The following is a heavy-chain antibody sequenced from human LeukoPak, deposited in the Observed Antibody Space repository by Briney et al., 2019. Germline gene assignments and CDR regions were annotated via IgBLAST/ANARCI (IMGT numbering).Heavy chain of an antibody. CDR1: GFTFGSYA. J-gene: IGHJ6*02. V-gene: IGHV3-30-3*01. Sequence: HPGGSLRLSCAASGFTFGSYAMHWVRQAPGKGLEWVAVISYDGSNKYYADSVKGRFTISRDNSKNTLYLQMNSLRAEDTAVYYCARDKMVFRRYYYGMDVWGQGTTVTVS. CDR3: ARDKMVFRRYYYGMDV. CDR2: ISYDGSNK. D-gene: IGHD2-8*01.